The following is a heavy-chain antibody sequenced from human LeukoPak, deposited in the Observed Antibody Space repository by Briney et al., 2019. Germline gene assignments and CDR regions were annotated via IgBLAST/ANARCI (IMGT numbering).Heavy chain of an antibody. J-gene: IGHJ6*02. CDR3: AKDKSGDFWSGYQYYYCYYGMDV. CDR2: ISAYNGNT. D-gene: IGHD3-3*01. V-gene: IGHV1-18*01. Sequence: ASVKVSCKASGYTFTSYGIIWVRQAPGQGLEWMGWISAYNGNTNYAQKLQGRVTMTTDTSTSTAYMELRSLRAEDTALYYCAKDKSGDFWSGYQYYYCYYGMDVWGQGTTVTVSS. CDR1: GYTFTSYG.